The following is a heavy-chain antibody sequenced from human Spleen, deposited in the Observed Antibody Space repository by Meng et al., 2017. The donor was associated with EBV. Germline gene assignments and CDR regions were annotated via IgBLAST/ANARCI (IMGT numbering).Heavy chain of an antibody. D-gene: IGHD1-1*01. V-gene: IGHV4-4*02. Sequence: LCVSCPAQVMPSGILSLICTLSCRSISTSDWWRWVRQSPEKCLEWIGEVFRTGDTNYNPSLKSRVTILLATSKNQFSLKLNSVTAADTAIYFCASDGISRYFDNWGPGTLVTVSS. CDR1: CRSISTSDW. J-gene: IGHJ4*02. CDR2: VFRTGDT. CDR3: ASDGISRYFDN.